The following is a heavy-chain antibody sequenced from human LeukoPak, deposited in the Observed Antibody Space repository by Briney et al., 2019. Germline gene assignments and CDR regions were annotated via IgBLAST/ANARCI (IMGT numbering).Heavy chain of an antibody. Sequence: VXVSCKASXXXXXXYXXSWVXXVXGQXXEWMGWISAYSGNTNYAQKFQDRVTLTIDTSTSTAYMELRSLRSDDTALFYCARDRIASGMGYWGQGTLVTVSS. CDR3: ARDRIASGMGY. J-gene: IGHJ4*02. CDR2: ISAYSGNT. CDR1: XXXXXXYX. V-gene: IGHV1-18*01. D-gene: IGHD6-13*01.